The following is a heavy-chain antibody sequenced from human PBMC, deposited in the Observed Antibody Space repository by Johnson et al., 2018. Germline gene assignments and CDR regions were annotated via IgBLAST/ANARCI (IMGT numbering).Heavy chain of an antibody. J-gene: IGHJ6*03. V-gene: IGHV3-30-3*01. Sequence: QVQLVQSGGGVVQPGRSLRLSCAASGFTFSSYALHWVRQAPGTGLEWVAVISYDGSNKYYSDSVKGRFTISTDKYKKPLYMQMNSLRAEDTAVYYCARDGTGYSSSWYGDYYYYMDVWGKGTTVTVSS. CDR2: ISYDGSNK. CDR1: GFTFSSYA. D-gene: IGHD6-13*01. CDR3: ARDGTGYSSSWYGDYYYYMDV.